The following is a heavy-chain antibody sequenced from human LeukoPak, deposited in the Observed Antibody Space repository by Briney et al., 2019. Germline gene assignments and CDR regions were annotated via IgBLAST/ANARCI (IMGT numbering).Heavy chain of an antibody. CDR1: GLTFSSYA. Sequence: PGGSLRLSCAASGLTFSSYAMSWVRQAPGKGLGWVSYISSGISTIYYADSVKGRFTISRDNAKNSLYLQMNSLRDEDTAVYYCARDVGGYGTKGSYFDYWGQGTLVTVSS. D-gene: IGHD5-12*01. V-gene: IGHV3-48*02. J-gene: IGHJ4*02. CDR3: ARDVGGYGTKGSYFDY. CDR2: ISSGISTI.